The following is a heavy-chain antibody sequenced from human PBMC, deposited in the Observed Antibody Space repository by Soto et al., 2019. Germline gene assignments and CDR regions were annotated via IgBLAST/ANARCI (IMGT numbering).Heavy chain of an antibody. V-gene: IGHV3-23*01. D-gene: IGHD2-21*01. J-gene: IGHJ6*03. CDR1: GFTFSNYA. CDR3: AKIPTAYDYYMDV. Sequence: PGGSLRLSCAASGFTFSNYAVSWVRQAPGKGLEWVSAISGSGGSTYYADSVKGRFTISRDHSKNTLYLQMNSLRAEDAAIYYCAKIPTAYDYYMDVWGKGTTVTVSS. CDR2: ISGSGGST.